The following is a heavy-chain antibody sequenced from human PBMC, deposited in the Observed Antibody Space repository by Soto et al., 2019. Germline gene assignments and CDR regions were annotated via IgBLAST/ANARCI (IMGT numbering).Heavy chain of an antibody. CDR2: VFCSGST. D-gene: IGHD3-22*01. CDR1: GASVNSGSYY. Sequence: QVQLQESGPGVVKPSETLSLTCSVSGASVNSGSYYWSWIRQPPGKGLEWIGYVFCSGSTRYNPSLESRVTISKDTSKNQFSLKLGSVTAADTAVYDCARALSGNYGHCYDPWGQGTLVSVSS. J-gene: IGHJ5*02. CDR3: ARALSGNYGHCYDP. V-gene: IGHV4-61*01.